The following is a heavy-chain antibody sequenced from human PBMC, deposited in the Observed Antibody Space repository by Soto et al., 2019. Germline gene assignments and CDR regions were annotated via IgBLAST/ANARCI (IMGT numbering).Heavy chain of an antibody. D-gene: IGHD1-20*01. J-gene: IGHJ5*02. CDR2: INHSGST. V-gene: IGHV4-34*01. Sequence: PSETLSLTCAVYGGSFSGYYWSWIRQPPGKGLEWIGEINHSGSTNYNPSLKSRVTISVDTSKNQFSLKLSSVTAADTAVYYCASLSNWNDTRNWFDPWGQGTLVTVSS. CDR3: ASLSNWNDTRNWFDP. CDR1: GGSFSGYY.